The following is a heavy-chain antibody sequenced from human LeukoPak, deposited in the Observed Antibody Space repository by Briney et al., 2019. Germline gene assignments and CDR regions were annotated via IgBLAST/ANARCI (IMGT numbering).Heavy chain of an antibody. D-gene: IGHD5-12*01. Sequence: SETLSLTCTISGASISDTNWWTWVRQPPGKGLEWIGEISHNGNTNYSPSLKSRVTISVDKSKNQFSLRLDSVTAADTAVYYCARDGYSAYGRDLDHWGQGALVTVSS. V-gene: IGHV4-4*02. CDR1: GASISDTNW. CDR2: ISHNGNT. CDR3: ARDGYSAYGRDLDH. J-gene: IGHJ4*02.